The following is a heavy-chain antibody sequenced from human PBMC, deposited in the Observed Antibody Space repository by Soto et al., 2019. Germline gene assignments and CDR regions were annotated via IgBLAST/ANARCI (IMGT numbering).Heavy chain of an antibody. Sequence: GGSLNHSCAASVVTFDKYDMSWVRPAPGKGPEWVANIKPDGSEQYYVDSVKGRFTISRDNANNSLYLQMNSLRAEDTAVYFCARGNWNYYYGFDVWGQGTTVTVAS. D-gene: IGHD1-20*01. J-gene: IGHJ6*02. CDR3: ARGNWNYYYGFDV. V-gene: IGHV3-7*01. CDR1: VVTFDKYD. CDR2: IKPDGSEQ.